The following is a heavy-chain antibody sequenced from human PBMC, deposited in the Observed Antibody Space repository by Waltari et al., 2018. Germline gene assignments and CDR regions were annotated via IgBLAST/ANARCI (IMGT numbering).Heavy chain of an antibody. J-gene: IGHJ6*02. CDR3: ATSSPLIWGSYNGWDV. V-gene: IGHV1-24*01. Sequence: QVQLVQSGAEVKKPGASVRVSCKLSGYTLTELSMVWVRQARGKGHEWVGGFEPKDGQTIYAEKFQGRVTMTEDTSTDTAYMELSSLKSEDTAVHYCATSSPLIWGSYNGWDVWGQGTTVTVSS. CDR1: GYTLTELS. D-gene: IGHD3-16*01. CDR2: FEPKDGQT.